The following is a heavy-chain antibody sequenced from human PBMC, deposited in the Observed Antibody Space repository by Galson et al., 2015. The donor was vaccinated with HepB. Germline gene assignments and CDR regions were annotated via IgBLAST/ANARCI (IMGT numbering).Heavy chain of an antibody. CDR3: ATWRGGYSGSYYELDHFDY. Sequence: SVKVSCKASGYTFTSYDVNWVRQATGQGLEWMGWMNPNSGNTGYAQKFQGRVTMTRNTSISTAYMELSSLRSEDTAVYYCATWRGGYSGSYYELDHFDYWGQGTLVTVSS. CDR1: GYTFTSYD. J-gene: IGHJ4*02. V-gene: IGHV1-8*01. D-gene: IGHD1-26*01. CDR2: MNPNSGNT.